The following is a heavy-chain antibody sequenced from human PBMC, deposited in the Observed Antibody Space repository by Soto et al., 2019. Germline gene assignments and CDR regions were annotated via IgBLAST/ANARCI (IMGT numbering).Heavy chain of an antibody. Sequence: NPGGSLRLSCAASGFTFSSYSMNWVRQAPGKGLEWVSSISSSSSYIYYADSVKGRFTISRDNAKNSLYLQMNSLRAEDTAVYYCARGFFDIVVVALGWFDPWGQGTLVTVSS. V-gene: IGHV3-21*01. CDR1: GFTFSSYS. CDR2: ISSSSSYI. CDR3: ARGFFDIVVVALGWFDP. J-gene: IGHJ5*02. D-gene: IGHD2-15*01.